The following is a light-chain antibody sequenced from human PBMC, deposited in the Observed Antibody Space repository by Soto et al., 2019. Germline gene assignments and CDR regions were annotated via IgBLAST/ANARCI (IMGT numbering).Light chain of an antibody. V-gene: IGKV3-20*01. CDR2: GAS. Sequence: EIVLTQSPGTLSLSPGERATLSCRASQSVSSSYLAWYQQNPGQAPRLLIYGASSRATGIPDRFSGSGSGTDFTLTISRLEPEDSAVYYCQQYGSSPYTFGQGTRLEIK. CDR3: QQYGSSPYT. J-gene: IGKJ5*01. CDR1: QSVSSSY.